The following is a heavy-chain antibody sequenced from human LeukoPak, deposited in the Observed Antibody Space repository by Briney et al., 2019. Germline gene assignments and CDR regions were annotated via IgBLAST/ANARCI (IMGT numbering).Heavy chain of an antibody. Sequence: AGGSLRLSCAASQLTFSNYAMSWVRQAPGKGLEWVSTISGNGGSTYYADSVKGRFTISRDNSKSTLYLQMNSLRAEDTAIYYCVKFHHVCSITNCYSYNCFAPGGKGPLVTVSS. CDR2: ISGNGGST. CDR3: VKFHHVCSITNCYSYNCFAP. D-gene: IGHD2-2*02. V-gene: IGHV3-23*01. CDR1: QLTFSNYA. J-gene: IGHJ5*02.